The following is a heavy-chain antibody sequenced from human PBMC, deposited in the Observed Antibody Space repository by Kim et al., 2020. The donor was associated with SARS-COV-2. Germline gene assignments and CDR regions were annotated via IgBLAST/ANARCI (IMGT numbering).Heavy chain of an antibody. V-gene: IGHV5-51*01. J-gene: IGHJ4*02. Sequence: GESLKISCHGSGYSFSSFWIGWVRQVPGKGLEWMGIVYPADSDVKYSPAFQGQVTISVDESKSAAYLQWNSLRASDSAVYFCARQATTVDPYDYWGPGTLVTVS. CDR2: VYPADSDV. D-gene: IGHD4-17*01. CDR1: GYSFSSFW. CDR3: ARQATTVDPYDY.